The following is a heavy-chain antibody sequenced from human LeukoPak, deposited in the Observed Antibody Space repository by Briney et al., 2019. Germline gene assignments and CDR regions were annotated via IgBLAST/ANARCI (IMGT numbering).Heavy chain of an antibody. CDR2: IKQDGSEK. D-gene: IGHD2-15*01. V-gene: IGHV3-7*01. Sequence: GGSLRLSCAASGFTFSSYWMSWVRQAPGKGLEWAANIKQDGSEKYYVDFVKGRFTISRDNAKNSLYLQMNSLRAEDTAVYYCAREFLGYCSGGSCYSSLWGQGTLVTVSS. J-gene: IGHJ4*02. CDR1: GFTFSSYW. CDR3: AREFLGYCSGGSCYSSL.